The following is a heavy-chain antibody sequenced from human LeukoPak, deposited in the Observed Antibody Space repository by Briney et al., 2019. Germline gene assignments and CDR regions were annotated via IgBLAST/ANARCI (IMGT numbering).Heavy chain of an antibody. CDR2: INHSGST. J-gene: IGHJ4*02. CDR3: AVGRGQWLLYYFDY. V-gene: IGHV4-34*01. D-gene: IGHD3-22*01. CDR1: GGSFSGYY. Sequence: SETLSLTCAVYGGSFSGYYWSWTRQPPGKGLEWIGEINHSGSTNYNPSLKSRVTISVDTSKNQFSLKLSSVTAADTAVYCCAVGRGQWLLYYFDYWGQGTLVTVSS.